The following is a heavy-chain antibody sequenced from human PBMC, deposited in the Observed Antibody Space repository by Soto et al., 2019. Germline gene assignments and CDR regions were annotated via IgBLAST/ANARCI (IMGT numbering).Heavy chain of an antibody. J-gene: IGHJ5*02. CDR1: GFTFSTHA. D-gene: IGHD6-13*01. Sequence: QEQVVESGGGVVQPGRSLRLSCAASGFTFSTHAMHWVRQAPGRGLEWVAIISYDGTTKDYADSVKGRFTISRDNSKNAVYLQMNSLRSEDTAXXXXXXXXXTAGTTGWFDPWGQGTLVT. V-gene: IGHV3-30-3*01. CDR2: ISYDGTTK. CDR3: XXXXXTAGTTGWFDP.